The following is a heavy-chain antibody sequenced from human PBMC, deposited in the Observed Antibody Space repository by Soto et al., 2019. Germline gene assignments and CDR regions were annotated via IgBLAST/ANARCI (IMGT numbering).Heavy chain of an antibody. CDR2: IYIRGTT. Sequence: PSESLSLSCSVSGASIRSYFWSWVRQPAGQGLEWIGHIYIRGTTSYNPSLEGRATLSLDTSKNQVSLVVTSVTAADTAVYYCARNPYVRGNYYFFDPWGPGTLVTVYS. J-gene: IGHJ5*02. CDR3: ARNPYVRGNYYFFDP. V-gene: IGHV4-4*07. CDR1: GASIRSYF. D-gene: IGHD3-22*01.